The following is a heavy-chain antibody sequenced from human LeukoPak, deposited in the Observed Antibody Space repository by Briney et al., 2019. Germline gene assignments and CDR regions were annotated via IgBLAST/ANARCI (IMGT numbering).Heavy chain of an antibody. V-gene: IGHV4-4*07. CDR2: IYTSGST. D-gene: IGHD3-3*01. J-gene: IGHJ6*03. CDR1: GGSISSYY. Sequence: SETLSLTCTVSGGSISSYYWSWIRQPAGKGLEWVGRIYTSGSTNYNPSLKSRVTMSVDTSKNQFSLKLSSVTAADTAVYYCARDFYDFWSGYYTEYYYYYMDVWGKGTTVTVSS. CDR3: ARDFYDFWSGYYTEYYYYYMDV.